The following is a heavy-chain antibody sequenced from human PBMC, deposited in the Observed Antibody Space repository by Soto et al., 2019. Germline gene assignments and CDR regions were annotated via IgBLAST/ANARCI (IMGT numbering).Heavy chain of an antibody. CDR3: GRAPDCYDFSIDD. Sequence: GGSLRLSCAASGFPFSGNAMHWVRQAPGKGLEWVSSINGSGTSTYYADSVKGRFIISRDNSKNTVSLQMNSLRADDTAVYYCGRAPDCYDFSIDDWGQGTTVTVSS. V-gene: IGHV3-23*01. CDR2: INGSGTST. CDR1: GFPFSGNA. J-gene: IGHJ6*02.